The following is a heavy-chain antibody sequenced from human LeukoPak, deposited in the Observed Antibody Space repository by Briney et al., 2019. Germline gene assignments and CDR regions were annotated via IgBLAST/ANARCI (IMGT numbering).Heavy chain of an antibody. Sequence: GGSLRLSCAASGFTVSSNYMSWVRQAPGKGLEWVSAISGSGGSTYYADSVKGRFTISRDNSKNTLYLQMNSLRAEDTAVYYCAKVSHGSYYDYWGQGTLVTVSS. V-gene: IGHV3-23*01. CDR1: GFTVSSNY. CDR2: ISGSGGST. CDR3: AKVSHGSYYDY. J-gene: IGHJ4*02. D-gene: IGHD1-26*01.